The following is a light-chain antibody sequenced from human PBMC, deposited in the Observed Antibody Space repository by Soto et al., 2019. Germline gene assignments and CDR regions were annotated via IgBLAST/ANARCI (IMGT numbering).Light chain of an antibody. CDR3: QQYRSSPRT. J-gene: IGKJ1*01. Sequence: EIVLTQSPGTLSLSPGERATLSCRASQSVSSSYFAWYQQKPGQAPRLLIYDASSRATGIPDRFSGSGSGTDFTLTISRLEPEDFAVYYCQQYRSSPRTLGQGTKVDIK. CDR2: DAS. CDR1: QSVSSSY. V-gene: IGKV3-20*01.